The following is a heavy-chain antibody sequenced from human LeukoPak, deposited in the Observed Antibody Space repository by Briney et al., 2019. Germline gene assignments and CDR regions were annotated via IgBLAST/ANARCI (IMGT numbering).Heavy chain of an antibody. Sequence: PGGSLRLSCAASGFTFSSYSMNWVRQAPGKGLEWVSYISSSSSTIYYADSVKGRFTISRDNAKNSLYLQMNSLRAEDTAVYYCARTCTNGVCYSPDFDYWGQGTLVTVSS. CDR3: ARTCTNGVCYSPDFDY. CDR2: ISSSSSTI. CDR1: GFTFSSYS. D-gene: IGHD2-8*01. V-gene: IGHV3-48*01. J-gene: IGHJ4*02.